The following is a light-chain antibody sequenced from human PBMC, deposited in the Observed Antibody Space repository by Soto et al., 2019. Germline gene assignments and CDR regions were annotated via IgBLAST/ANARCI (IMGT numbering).Light chain of an antibody. Sequence: EIVLTQSPGTLSLSPGERATLSCRSSESGSSSYLDWYQQKPGQAPRLLIYNASRRATGIPDRFSGSGSGTDFTLTIIRLEPEDFAVYYCQQYGSPLTFGGGTKVEI. V-gene: IGKV3-20*01. CDR1: ESGSSSY. CDR3: QQYGSPLT. J-gene: IGKJ4*01. CDR2: NAS.